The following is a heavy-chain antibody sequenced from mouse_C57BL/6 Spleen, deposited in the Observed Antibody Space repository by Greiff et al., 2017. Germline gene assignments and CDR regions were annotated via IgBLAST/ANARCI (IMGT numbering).Heavy chain of an antibody. Sequence: VQLQQSGPGLVQPSQSLSITCTVSGFSLTSYGVHWVRQSPGKGLEWLGVIWRGGSTDYNAAFMSRLSITKDNSKSQVFFKMNSLQADDTAIYYCAKETTVVATNAMDYWGQGTSVTVSS. D-gene: IGHD1-1*01. V-gene: IGHV2-5*01. CDR1: GFSLTSYG. CDR2: IWRGGST. CDR3: AKETTVVATNAMDY. J-gene: IGHJ4*01.